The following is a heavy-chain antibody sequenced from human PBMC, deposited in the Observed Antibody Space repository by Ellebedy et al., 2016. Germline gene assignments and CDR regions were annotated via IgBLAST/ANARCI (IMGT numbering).Heavy chain of an antibody. J-gene: IGHJ4*02. CDR3: ARRSVDYYFDY. CDR2: IYYRGRT. V-gene: IGHV4-39*01. CDR1: GGSISSSSYY. Sequence: SETLSLTXTVSGGSISSSSYYWGWIRQPPGKGLEWIGSIYYRGRTYYNASLKSRVTISVDTSKNQFSLKLGSLTAADTAVYYCARRSVDYYFDYWGQGTLVTVSS.